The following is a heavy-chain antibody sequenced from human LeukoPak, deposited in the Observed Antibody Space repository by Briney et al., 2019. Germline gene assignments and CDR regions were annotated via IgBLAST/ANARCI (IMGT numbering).Heavy chain of an antibody. V-gene: IGHV1-18*01. Sequence: ASVKVSCKASGYTFTSYGISWVRQAPGQGLEWMGWISAYNGNTNYAQKLQGRVTMTTDTSTSTAYMELRSLRSDDTAVYYCATVDPIVGATLFWGQGTLVTVSS. CDR2: ISAYNGNT. J-gene: IGHJ4*02. CDR1: GYTFTSYG. CDR3: ATVDPIVGATLF. D-gene: IGHD1-26*01.